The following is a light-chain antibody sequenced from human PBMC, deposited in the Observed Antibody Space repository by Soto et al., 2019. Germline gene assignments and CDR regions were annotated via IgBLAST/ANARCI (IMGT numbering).Light chain of an antibody. J-gene: IGLJ3*02. CDR2: SDN. CDR3: AAWDDSLNGPV. CDR1: TSNIESNN. Sequence: QSVLTQPPSASGTPGQRVTISCSGSTSNIESNNVNWYLQFLGTAPKLLIYSDNQRPSEIPDRFSGSKSGTSASLAISGLQSDDEADYYCAAWDDSLNGPVFGGGTKLTVL. V-gene: IGLV1-44*01.